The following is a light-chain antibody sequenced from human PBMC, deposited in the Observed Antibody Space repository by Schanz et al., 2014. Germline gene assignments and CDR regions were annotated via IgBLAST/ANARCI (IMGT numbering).Light chain of an antibody. CDR3: QSYDNNLRGV. CDR2: ANT. J-gene: IGLJ3*02. Sequence: QSALTQPASVSGSPGQSITISCTGSSSNIGAGYDVHWYQQLPGSAPTLVIYANTLRPSGVPDRFSGSKSGTSASLAITGLQAEDEADYYCQSYDNNLRGVFGGGTKVTVL. CDR1: SSNIGAGYD. V-gene: IGLV1-40*01.